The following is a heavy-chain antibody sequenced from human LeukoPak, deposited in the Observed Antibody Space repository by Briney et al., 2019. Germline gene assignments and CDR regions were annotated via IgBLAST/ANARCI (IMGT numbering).Heavy chain of an antibody. CDR3: AKHLWTGGSSGLICYDY. J-gene: IGHJ4*02. CDR1: GFTFSSYA. V-gene: IGHV3-23*01. D-gene: IGHD6-19*01. Sequence: AGGSLRLSCAASGFTFSSYAMSWVRQAPGKGLEWVSAISGSGGSTYYADSVKGRFTISRDNSKNTLYLQMNSLSAEDTAVYYCAKHLWTGGSSGLICYDYWGQGTLVTVSS. CDR2: ISGSGGST.